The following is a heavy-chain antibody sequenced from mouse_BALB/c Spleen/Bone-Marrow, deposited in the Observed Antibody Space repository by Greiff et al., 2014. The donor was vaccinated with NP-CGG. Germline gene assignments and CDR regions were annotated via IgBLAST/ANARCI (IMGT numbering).Heavy chain of an antibody. CDR1: GFTFTDYY. D-gene: IGHD2-3*01. V-gene: IGHV7-3*02. Sequence: VQLKESGGGLVQPGGSLRLPCATSGFTFTDYYMSWVRQPPGKALEWLGFIRNKANGYTTEYSASVKGRFTISRDNSQSILYLQMNTLRAEDSATDYCARDRGLLRFDYWGQGTTLTVSS. CDR2: IRNKANGYTT. J-gene: IGHJ2*01. CDR3: ARDRGLLRFDY.